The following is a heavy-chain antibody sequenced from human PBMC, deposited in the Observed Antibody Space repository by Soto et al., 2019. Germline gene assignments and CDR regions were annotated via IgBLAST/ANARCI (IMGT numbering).Heavy chain of an antibody. V-gene: IGHV3-11*01. Sequence: VGSLRLSCAASGFTFSDYYMSWIRQAPGTGLEWVSYISSSGSTIYYADSVKGRFTISRDNAKNSLYLQMNSLRAEDTAVYYCARALRFLEWLSPGRYYGMDVWGQGTTVTVSS. CDR3: ARALRFLEWLSPGRYYGMDV. J-gene: IGHJ6*02. D-gene: IGHD3-3*01. CDR1: GFTFSDYY. CDR2: ISSSGSTI.